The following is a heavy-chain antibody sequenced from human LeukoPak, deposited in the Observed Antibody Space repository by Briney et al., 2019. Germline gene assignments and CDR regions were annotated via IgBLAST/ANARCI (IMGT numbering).Heavy chain of an antibody. CDR1: GGSFSGYY. CDR3: ARDPNYYYGMDV. J-gene: IGHJ6*02. CDR2: INHSGST. Sequence: SETLSLTCAVYGGSFSGYYWSWIRQPPGKGLEWIGEINHSGSTNYNPSLKSRVTISVDTSKNQFSLKLSSVTAADTAVYYCARDPNYYYGMDVWSQGTTVTVSS. V-gene: IGHV4-34*01.